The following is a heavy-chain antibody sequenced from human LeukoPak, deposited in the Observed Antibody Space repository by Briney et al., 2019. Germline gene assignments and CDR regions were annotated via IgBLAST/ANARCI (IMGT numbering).Heavy chain of an antibody. D-gene: IGHD6-19*01. CDR2: INHSGST. CDR1: GGSISSSSYY. CDR3: ARGRRRVAVAGNYYGMDV. J-gene: IGHJ6*02. Sequence: SETLSLTCTVSGGSISSSSYYWGWIRQPPGKGLEWIGEINHSGSTNYNPSLKSRVTISVDTSKNQFSLKLSSVTAADTAVYYCARGRRRVAVAGNYYGMDVWGQGTTVTVSS. V-gene: IGHV4-39*07.